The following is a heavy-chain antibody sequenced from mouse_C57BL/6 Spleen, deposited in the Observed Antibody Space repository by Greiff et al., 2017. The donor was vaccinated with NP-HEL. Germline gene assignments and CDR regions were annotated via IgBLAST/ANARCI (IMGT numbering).Heavy chain of an antibody. D-gene: IGHD2-1*01. Sequence: EVKLVESGGGLVKPGGSLKLSCAASGFTFSSYAMSWVRQTPEKRLEWVATLSDGGSYTYYPDNVKGRFTISRDNAKNNLYLQMSHLKSEDTAMYYCARDRGNYHYYAMDYWGQGTSVTVSS. CDR1: GFTFSSYA. CDR2: LSDGGSYT. J-gene: IGHJ4*01. V-gene: IGHV5-4*01. CDR3: ARDRGNYHYYAMDY.